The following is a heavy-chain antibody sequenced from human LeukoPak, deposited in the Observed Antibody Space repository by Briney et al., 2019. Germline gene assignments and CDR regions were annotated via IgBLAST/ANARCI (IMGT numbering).Heavy chain of an antibody. V-gene: IGHV3-30*02. Sequence: SGGSLRLSCVASGFTFSNYGMHWVRQPPGKGLEWVAFTWYDGSQKNYTDSVKGRLTISRDDSKNTLYLQMNSLRGDDTAVYFCARDGQGGSPYAQDYWGQGTLVTVSS. D-gene: IGHD3-16*01. CDR2: TWYDGSQK. J-gene: IGHJ4*02. CDR1: GFTFSNYG. CDR3: ARDGQGGSPYAQDY.